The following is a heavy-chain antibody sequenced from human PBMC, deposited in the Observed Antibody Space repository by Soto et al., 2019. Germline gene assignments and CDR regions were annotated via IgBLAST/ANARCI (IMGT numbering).Heavy chain of an antibody. Sequence: GASVKVSCRASGYTFTGYYMHLVRQAPGQGLEWLGWISPYSDDTKYAQKLQGRVTMTTDTSTSTAYMELRSLRSDDTAVYYCARGSALHYYDSSGYYYFDYWGQGTLVTVSS. CDR3: ARGSALHYYDSSGYYYFDY. CDR2: ISPYSDDT. V-gene: IGHV1-18*04. J-gene: IGHJ4*02. CDR1: GYTFTGYY. D-gene: IGHD3-22*01.